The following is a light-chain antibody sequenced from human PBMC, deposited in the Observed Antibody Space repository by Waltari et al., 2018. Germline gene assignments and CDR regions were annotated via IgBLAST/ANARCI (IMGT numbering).Light chain of an antibody. Sequence: QSVLTQPPSLSGTPGQRVTISCSGSSSNIGTTYVFWYQQFPGRAPKLLIYLDDSRPSGVPARFPASKSGSSASLTISGLRPEDEADYHCAGWDDSLTGVVFGGGTKLTV. CDR2: LDD. V-gene: IGLV1-47*01. CDR1: SSNIGTTY. CDR3: AGWDDSLTGVV. J-gene: IGLJ2*01.